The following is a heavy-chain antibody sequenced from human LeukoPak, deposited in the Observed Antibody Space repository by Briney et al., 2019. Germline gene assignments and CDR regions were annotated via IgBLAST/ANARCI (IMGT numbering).Heavy chain of an antibody. CDR3: ARDGYSYGYAYFDY. Sequence: ASVKVSCKASGGTFTSYGISWVRQAPGQGLEWMGWISAYNGNTNYAQKLQGRVTMTTDTSTSTAYMELRSLRSDDTAVYYCARDGYSYGYAYFDYWGQGTLVTVSS. V-gene: IGHV1-18*01. CDR2: ISAYNGNT. J-gene: IGHJ4*02. CDR1: GGTFTSYG. D-gene: IGHD5-18*01.